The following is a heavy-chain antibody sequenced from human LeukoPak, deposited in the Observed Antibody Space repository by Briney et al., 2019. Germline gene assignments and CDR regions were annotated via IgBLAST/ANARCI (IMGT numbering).Heavy chain of an antibody. J-gene: IGHJ4*02. Sequence: RPGGSLRLSCAASGFTFSSYSMNWVRQAPGKGLEWVSSISSSSSYIYYADSVKARFTISRDNAKNSLYLQMNSLRAEDTAVYYCARAPYNWNDLPIDYWGQGTLVTVSS. CDR2: ISSSSSYI. CDR3: ARAPYNWNDLPIDY. V-gene: IGHV3-21*01. CDR1: GFTFSSYS. D-gene: IGHD1-20*01.